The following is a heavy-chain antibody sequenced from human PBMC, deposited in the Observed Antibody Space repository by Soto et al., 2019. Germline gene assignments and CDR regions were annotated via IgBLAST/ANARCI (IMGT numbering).Heavy chain of an antibody. J-gene: IGHJ5*02. Sequence: QITLKESGPTLVKPTQTLTLTCTFSGFSFSTSGVGVGWVRQPPGKALEGLALIYWVNDKRYRPSLRSRLAITKDTSKNQVVLTMPNMDPVDTATYYCVSGSFPNWFDPWGQGTLVTVSS. D-gene: IGHD3-10*01. CDR3: VSGSFPNWFDP. CDR1: GFSFSTSGVG. CDR2: IYWVNDK. V-gene: IGHV2-5*02.